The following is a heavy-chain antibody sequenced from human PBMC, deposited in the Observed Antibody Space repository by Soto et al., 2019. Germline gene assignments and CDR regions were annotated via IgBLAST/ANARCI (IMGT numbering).Heavy chain of an antibody. CDR1: GGTCGSYA. CDR2: IIPIPGTA. Sequence: QVQLVQSGAEVKKPGSSVKVSCKASGGTCGSYAISWVRQAPGQVLEWMGGIIPIPGTANYAQKLQGRVTIAADDSTSTAYMELSRLRSEDTAVYYCARSQGSRTSLEIYYYYYYGMDVWGQGTTVTVSS. D-gene: IGHD2-2*01. J-gene: IGHJ6*02. V-gene: IGHV1-69*01. CDR3: ARSQGSRTSLEIYYYYYYGMDV.